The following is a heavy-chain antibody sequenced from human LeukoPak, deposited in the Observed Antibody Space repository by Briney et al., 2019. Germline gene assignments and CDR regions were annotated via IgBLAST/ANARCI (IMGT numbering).Heavy chain of an antibody. Sequence: EASVRVSCKASGYTFTGYYMHWVRQAPGQGLEWMGRINPNSGGTNYAQKFQGRVTMTRDTSISTAYMELSRLRSDDTAVYYCARAGYVDTAMIYFDYWGQGTLVTVSS. CDR2: INPNSGGT. V-gene: IGHV1-2*06. D-gene: IGHD5-18*01. CDR3: ARAGYVDTAMIYFDY. J-gene: IGHJ4*02. CDR1: GYTFTGYY.